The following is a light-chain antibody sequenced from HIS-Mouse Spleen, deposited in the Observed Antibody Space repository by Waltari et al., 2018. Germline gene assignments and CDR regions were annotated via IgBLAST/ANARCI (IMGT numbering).Light chain of an antibody. Sequence: SYELTQPPSVSVYPGQTARLTCSGDSLPKNYAYWYQQKSGQAPVRVIYEDSKRPSGIPERFSGSSSGTMATLTISGAQVEDEADYYCYSTDSSGNHRVFGGGTKLTVL. J-gene: IGLJ2*01. V-gene: IGLV3-10*01. CDR1: SLPKNY. CDR3: YSTDSSGNHRV. CDR2: EDS.